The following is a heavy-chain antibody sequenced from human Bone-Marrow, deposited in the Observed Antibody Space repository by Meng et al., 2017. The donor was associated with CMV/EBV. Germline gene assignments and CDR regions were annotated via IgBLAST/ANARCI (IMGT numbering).Heavy chain of an antibody. J-gene: IGHJ2*01. Sequence: EVQLVXSXXXXXKPXGXXXLAXSXSGFTFSSYSMNWVRQAPGKGLEWVSSISSSSSYIYYADSVKGRFTISRDNAKNSLYLQMNSLRAEDTAVYYCARVSRTITIFGVVRINWYFDLWGRGTLVTVSS. CDR1: GFTFSSYS. CDR3: ARVSRTITIFGVVRINWYFDL. D-gene: IGHD3-3*01. V-gene: IGHV3-21*01. CDR2: ISSSSSYI.